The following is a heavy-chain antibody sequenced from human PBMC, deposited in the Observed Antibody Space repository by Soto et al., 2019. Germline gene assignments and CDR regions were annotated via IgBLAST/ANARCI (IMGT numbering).Heavy chain of an antibody. CDR3: ARDGGRHSGGIDY. Sequence: QVQLVQSGAEVKKPGSSVKVSCKASGGTFSSYSINWVRQAPGQGLEWMGEIIPIFGTANYAQKFQGRVKIHADESTSTAYMELSSLRSEDTAVYYCARDGGRHSGGIDYWGQGTLVTVSS. V-gene: IGHV1-69*01. CDR1: GGTFSSYS. D-gene: IGHD1-26*01. CDR2: IIPIFGTA. J-gene: IGHJ4*02.